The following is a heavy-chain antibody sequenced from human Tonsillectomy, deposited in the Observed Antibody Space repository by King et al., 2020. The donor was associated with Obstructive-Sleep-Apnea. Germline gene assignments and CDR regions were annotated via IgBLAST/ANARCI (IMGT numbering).Heavy chain of an antibody. CDR1: GGSISSGGYY. V-gene: IGHV4-31*01. D-gene: IGHD2-15*01. Sequence: VQLQESGPGLVKPSQTLSLTCTVSGGSISSGGYYWSWIRQHPGEGLEWIGYIYYSGSTYYNPSLKSLVTISVDTSKNQFSLKLSSVTAADTAVYYCARDIVVVVAATTYYYGMDVWGQGTTVTVSS. J-gene: IGHJ6*02. CDR3: ARDIVVVVAATTYYYGMDV. CDR2: IYYSGST.